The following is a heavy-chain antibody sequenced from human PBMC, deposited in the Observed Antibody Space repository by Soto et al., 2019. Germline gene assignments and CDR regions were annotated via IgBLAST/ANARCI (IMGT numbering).Heavy chain of an antibody. CDR3: ARGLRDYDFWSGYLIGWFDP. CDR2: MNPNSGNT. Sequence: QVQLVQSGAEEKKPGASVKVSCKASGYTFTSYDINWVRQATGQGLEWMGWMNPNSGNTGYAQKFQGRVTMTRNTSISTAYMELSSLRSEDTAVYYCARGLRDYDFWSGYLIGWFDPWGQGTLVTVSS. V-gene: IGHV1-8*01. CDR1: GYTFTSYD. D-gene: IGHD3-3*01. J-gene: IGHJ5*02.